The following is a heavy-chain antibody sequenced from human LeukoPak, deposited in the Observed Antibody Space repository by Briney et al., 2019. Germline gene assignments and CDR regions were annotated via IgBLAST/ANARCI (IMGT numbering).Heavy chain of an antibody. CDR2: LYSGGGT. J-gene: IGHJ4*02. Sequence: GGSLRLSCSASGFTISNSYMIWVRQAPGKGPECVSILYSGGGTYYADSVKGRFTISRDNSKNTLYLQMNSLRAEDTAIYYCARADYWGQGTLVTVSS. V-gene: IGHV3-53*01. CDR1: GFTISNSY. CDR3: ARADY.